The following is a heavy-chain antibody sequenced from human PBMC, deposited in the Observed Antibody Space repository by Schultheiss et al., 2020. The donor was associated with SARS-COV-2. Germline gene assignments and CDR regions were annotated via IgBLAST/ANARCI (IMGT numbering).Heavy chain of an antibody. CDR3: ARDSGYDFWSGYSYYYYYYGMDV. J-gene: IGHJ6*02. V-gene: IGHV3-23*01. CDR2: ISGSGGST. D-gene: IGHD3-3*01. CDR1: GFTFSSYW. Sequence: GGSLRLSCAASGFTFSSYWMHWVRQSPGKGLEWVSAISGSGGSTYYADSVKGRFTISRDNSKNTLYLQMNSLRAEDTAVYYCARDSGYDFWSGYSYYYYYYGMDVWGQGTTVTVSS.